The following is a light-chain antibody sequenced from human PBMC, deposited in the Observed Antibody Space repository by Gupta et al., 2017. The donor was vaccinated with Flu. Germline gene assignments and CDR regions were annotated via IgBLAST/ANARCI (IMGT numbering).Light chain of an antibody. CDR2: GDI. CDR3: AVWDDSLTGHYV. CDR1: CSNIGSNE. J-gene: IGLJ1*01. V-gene: IGLV1-44*01. Sequence: QSVLAQPPSASGTPGQRVTISCSGSCSNIGSNEVNWYQQVPGAAPKLLIYGDIQRPSGVPDRFSGSKSGTSVSLAISGLQSEDEADYYCAVWDDSLTGHYVFGTGTKVTV.